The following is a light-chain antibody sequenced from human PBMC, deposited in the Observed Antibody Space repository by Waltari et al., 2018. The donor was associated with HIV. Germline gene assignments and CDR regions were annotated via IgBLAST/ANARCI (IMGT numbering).Light chain of an antibody. CDR3: QQTYSTVWT. J-gene: IGKJ1*01. CDR1: QTISTY. V-gene: IGKV1-39*01. CDR2: AAS. Sequence: DIQMTQSPSFLSASVGDRVTITCRASQTISTYLNWYQQKPGKAPNLLIYAASNLQSGVPSRFSGSGSGTNFTLTISSLQPEDFAIYYCQQTYSTVWTFGQGTKVDIK.